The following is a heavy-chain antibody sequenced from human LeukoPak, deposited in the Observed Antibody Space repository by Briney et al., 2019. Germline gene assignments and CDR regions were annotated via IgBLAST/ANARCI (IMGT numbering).Heavy chain of an antibody. CDR3: ARLQWELAYDY. CDR1: GGSFSGYY. D-gene: IGHD1-26*01. J-gene: IGHJ4*02. CDR2: IYYSGST. V-gene: IGHV4-59*08. Sequence: SETLSLTCAVYGGSFSGYYWSWIRQPPGKGLEWIGYIYYSGSTNYNPSLKSRVTISVDTSKNQFSLKLSSVTAADTAVYYCARLQWELAYDYWGQGTLVTVSS.